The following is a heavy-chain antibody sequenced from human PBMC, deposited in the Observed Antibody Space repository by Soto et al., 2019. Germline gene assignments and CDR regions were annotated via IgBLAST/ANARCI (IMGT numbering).Heavy chain of an antibody. J-gene: IGHJ4*02. Sequence: ASVKVSCKASGYTFTSYGISWVRQAPGQGLEWMGRISAYNGNTNYAQKLQGRVTMTTDTSTSTAYMELRSLRSDDTAVYYCARDVWFGELLPVDYWGQGTLVTVSS. D-gene: IGHD3-10*01. CDR1: GYTFTSYG. CDR3: ARDVWFGELLPVDY. CDR2: ISAYNGNT. V-gene: IGHV1-18*04.